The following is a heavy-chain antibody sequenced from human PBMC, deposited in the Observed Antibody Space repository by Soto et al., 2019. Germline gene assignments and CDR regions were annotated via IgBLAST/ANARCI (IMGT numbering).Heavy chain of an antibody. V-gene: IGHV1-3*01. J-gene: IGHJ6*02. CDR1: GYTFISYG. CDR2: INAGNGNT. D-gene: IGHD5-12*01. Sequence: ASVKVSCKASGYTFISYGLHWARQAPGQRPEWMGWINAGNGNTKYSQKFQGRVTITRDTSASTAYMELSSLRSEDTAVYYCARASYSGYDLDYYYGMDVWGQGTTVTVSS. CDR3: ARASYSGYDLDYYYGMDV.